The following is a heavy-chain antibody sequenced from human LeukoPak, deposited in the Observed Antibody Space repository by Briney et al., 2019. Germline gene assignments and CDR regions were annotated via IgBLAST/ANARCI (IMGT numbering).Heavy chain of an antibody. V-gene: IGHV3-53*01. CDR3: AREVDYYDSSGYYSSRYFQH. CDR1: GFTVSSNY. CDR2: IYSGGST. J-gene: IGHJ1*01. Sequence: GGSLRLSCAASGFTVSSNYMSWVRQAPGKGLEWVSVIYSGGSTYYADSVEGRFTISRDNSKNTLYLQMNSLRAEDTAVYYCAREVDYYDSSGYYSSRYFQHWGQGTLVTVSS. D-gene: IGHD3-22*01.